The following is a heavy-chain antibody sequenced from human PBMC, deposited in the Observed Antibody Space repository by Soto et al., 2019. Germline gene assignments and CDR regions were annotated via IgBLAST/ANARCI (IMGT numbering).Heavy chain of an antibody. CDR3: ARGLTLEYISSNFDY. J-gene: IGHJ4*02. V-gene: IGHV4-34*01. CDR2: INHSGST. CDR1: GGSFSGYY. Sequence: QVQLQQWGAGLLKPSETLSLTCAVYGGSFSGYYWSWIRQPPGKGLEWIGEINHSGSTNYNPSLKSRVTISVDTSKNQFSLKLSSVTAADTAVYYCARGLTLEYISSNFDYWGQGTLVTVSS. D-gene: IGHD6-6*01.